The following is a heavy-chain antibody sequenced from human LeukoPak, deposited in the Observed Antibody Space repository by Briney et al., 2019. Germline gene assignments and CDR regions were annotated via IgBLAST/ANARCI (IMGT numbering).Heavy chain of an antibody. CDR2: INSDGSWT. J-gene: IGHJ4*02. CDR3: VSFYETY. CDR1: GFTVSSNY. Sequence: PGGSLRLSCAVSGFTVSSNYMSWVRQVPGKGLVWVSHINSDGSWTSYADSVKGRFTISKDNAKNTVYLQMNSLRAEDTAVYYCVSFYETYWGRGTLVTVSS. V-gene: IGHV3-74*01. D-gene: IGHD2/OR15-2a*01.